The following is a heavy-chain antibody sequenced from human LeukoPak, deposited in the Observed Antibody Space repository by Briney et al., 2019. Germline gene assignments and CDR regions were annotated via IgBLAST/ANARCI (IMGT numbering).Heavy chain of an antibody. V-gene: IGHV3-9*01. Sequence: GGSLRLPCAASGFTFDDYAMHWVRQAPGKGLEWVSGISWNSGSIGYADSVKGRFTISRDNSKNTLYLQMNSVRAEDTAVYYCARDLAIFGNDYGMDLWGQGTTVTVSS. CDR2: ISWNSGSI. J-gene: IGHJ6*02. CDR1: GFTFDDYA. D-gene: IGHD3-3*01. CDR3: ARDLAIFGNDYGMDL.